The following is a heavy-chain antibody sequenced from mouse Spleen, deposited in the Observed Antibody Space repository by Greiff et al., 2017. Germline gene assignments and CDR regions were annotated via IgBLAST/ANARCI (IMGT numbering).Heavy chain of an antibody. CDR1: GYTFTSYW. D-gene: IGHD2-4*01. Sequence: QVQLQQPGAELVKPGASVKLSCKASGYTFTSYWMQWVKQRPGQGLEWIGEIDPSDSYTNYNQKFKGKATLTVDTSSSTAYMQLSSLTSEDSAVYYCARGGTMITTGYYFDYWGQGTTLTVSS. CDR2: IDPSDSYT. J-gene: IGHJ2*01. CDR3: ARGGTMITTGYYFDY. V-gene: IGHV1-50*01.